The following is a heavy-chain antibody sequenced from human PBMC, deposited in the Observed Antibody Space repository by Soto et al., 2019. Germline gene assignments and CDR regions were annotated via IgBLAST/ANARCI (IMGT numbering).Heavy chain of an antibody. CDR3: ARSLTTVTTLWFDP. D-gene: IGHD4-17*01. CDR2: ISYDGSNK. CDR1: GFTFSSYG. J-gene: IGHJ5*02. V-gene: IGHV3-30*03. Sequence: GGSLRLSCAASGFTFSSYGMHWVRQAPGKGLEWVAVISYDGSNKYYADSVKGRFTISRDNSKNTLYLQMNSLRAEDTAVYYCARSLTTVTTLWFDPWGQGTLVTVSS.